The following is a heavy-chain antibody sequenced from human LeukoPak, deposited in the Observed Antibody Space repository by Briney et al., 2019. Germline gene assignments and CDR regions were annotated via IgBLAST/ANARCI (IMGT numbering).Heavy chain of an antibody. CDR2: IKQDGSER. V-gene: IGHV3-7*01. CDR1: GFTFSGFS. Sequence: GGSLRLSCAASGFTFSGFSMSWVRQSPTKGLEWVANIKQDGSERYYVDSVKGRFTISRDNAKNSLSLQMNNLRVEDTAVYYCARAGSHWHYVYWGQGTLVTVSS. J-gene: IGHJ4*02. D-gene: IGHD3-10*01. CDR3: ARAGSHWHYVY.